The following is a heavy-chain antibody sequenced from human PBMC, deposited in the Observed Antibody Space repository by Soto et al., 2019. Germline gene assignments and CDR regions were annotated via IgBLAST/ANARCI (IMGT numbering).Heavy chain of an antibody. CDR1: GFTFSSYG. D-gene: IGHD1-26*01. CDR3: ARDTMPPSGSAPPDY. CDR2: IWYDGSNK. Sequence: GGSLRLSCAASGFTFSSYGMHWVRQAPGKGLEWVAVIWYDGSNKYYADSVKGRFTISRDNSKNTLYLQMNSLRAEDTAVYYCARDTMPPSGSAPPDYWGQGTLVTVSS. V-gene: IGHV3-33*01. J-gene: IGHJ4*02.